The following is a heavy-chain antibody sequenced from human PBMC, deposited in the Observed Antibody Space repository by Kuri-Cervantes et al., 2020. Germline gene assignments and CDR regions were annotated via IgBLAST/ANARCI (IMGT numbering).Heavy chain of an antibody. J-gene: IGHJ4*02. CDR3: ARATGYTFDY. D-gene: IGHD5-12*01. CDR2: ISSSGSI. CDR1: GGSISSGGYY. V-gene: IGHV3-11*04. Sequence: GGSLRLSCTVSGGSISSGGYYWSWIRQAPGKGLEWVSKISSSGSIYYADSVKGRFTISRDNAKNSLYLQMNSLRAEDTAVYYCARATGYTFDYWGQGTLVTVSS.